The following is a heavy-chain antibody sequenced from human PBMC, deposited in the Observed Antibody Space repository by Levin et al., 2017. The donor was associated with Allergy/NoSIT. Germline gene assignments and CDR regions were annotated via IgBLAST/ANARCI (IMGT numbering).Heavy chain of an antibody. V-gene: IGHV4-59*01. D-gene: IGHD3-10*01. J-gene: IGHJ3*02. CDR3: ARGRKGTYYYGSGSQTYAFDI. CDR1: GGSISSYY. Sequence: GSLRLSCTVSGGSISSYYWSWIRQPPGKGLEWIGYIYYSGSTNYNPSLKSRVTISVDTSTNQFSLKLSSVTAADTAVYYCARGRKGTYYYGSGSQTYAFDIWGQGTMVTVSS. CDR2: IYYSGST.